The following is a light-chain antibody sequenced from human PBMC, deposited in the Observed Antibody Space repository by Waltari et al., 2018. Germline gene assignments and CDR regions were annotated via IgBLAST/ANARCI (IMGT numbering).Light chain of an antibody. CDR3: LQDYTFPRT. V-gene: IGKV1-6*01. CDR1: QGIRNA. Sequence: AVQMTKSPSSLSASIGDRVTITCRASQGIRNALAWYQQKPGKAPKLLIYGASTLQTGVPSRFSGSGSGTDFTLVISSLQPEDFATYYCLQDYTFPRTFGQWTKVEIK. J-gene: IGKJ1*01. CDR2: GAS.